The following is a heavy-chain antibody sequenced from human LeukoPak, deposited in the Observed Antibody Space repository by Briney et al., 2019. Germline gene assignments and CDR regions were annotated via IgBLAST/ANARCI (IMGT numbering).Heavy chain of an antibody. CDR2: FDPEDGET. Sequence: GASVNVSCEVSGYTLTELSMHWVRQAPGKGLEWMGGFDPEDGETIYAQKFQGRVTMTEDTSTDTAYMELSSLRSEDTAVYYCATRRPDCSSTSCLFDYWGQGTLVTVSS. V-gene: IGHV1-24*01. CDR3: ATRRPDCSSTSCLFDY. D-gene: IGHD2-2*01. CDR1: GYTLTELS. J-gene: IGHJ4*02.